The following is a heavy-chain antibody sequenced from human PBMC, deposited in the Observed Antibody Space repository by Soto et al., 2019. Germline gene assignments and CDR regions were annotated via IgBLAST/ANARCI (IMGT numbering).Heavy chain of an antibody. J-gene: IGHJ3*02. CDR1: GFTFSSYA. D-gene: IGHD3-3*01. Sequence: EVQLVESGGGLVQPGGSLRLSCAASGFTFSSYAMSWVRQAPGKGLEWVSVISGSGGSTYYADSVKGRFTISRDNSKNTLYPQMNLLRAEDTAVYYSTRAQYDDFWSGYYYAFDIWGQGTMVTVSS. V-gene: IGHV3-23*04. CDR2: ISGSGGST. CDR3: TRAQYDDFWSGYYYAFDI.